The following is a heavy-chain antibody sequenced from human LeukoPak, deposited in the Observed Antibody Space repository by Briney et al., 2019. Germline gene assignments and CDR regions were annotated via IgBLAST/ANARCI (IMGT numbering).Heavy chain of an antibody. CDR1: GGSFSGYY. Sequence: SETPSLTCAVYGGSFSGYYWSWIRQPPGKGLEWIGEINHSGSTNYNPSLKSRVAISVDTSKNQFSLKLSSVTAADTAVYYCARIRITMVRGGYYYYGMDVWGQGTTVTVSS. V-gene: IGHV4-34*01. J-gene: IGHJ6*02. D-gene: IGHD3-10*01. CDR3: ARIRITMVRGGYYYYGMDV. CDR2: INHSGST.